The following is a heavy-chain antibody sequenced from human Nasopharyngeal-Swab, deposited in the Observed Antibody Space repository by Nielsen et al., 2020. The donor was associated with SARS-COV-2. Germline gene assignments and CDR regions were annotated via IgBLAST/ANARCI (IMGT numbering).Heavy chain of an antibody. D-gene: IGHD2-21*01. Sequence: GESLKISCAASGFNFNNFGMHRVRQAPGKGLEWVAFISYEGSIRNSIDSVKGRFTVSRDSSKNTVYLQMNSLRPDDTAVYFCAKSMAYFQLSGTYNLDFWGQGTLVTVSP. V-gene: IGHV3-30*18. J-gene: IGHJ4*02. CDR2: ISYEGSIR. CDR1: GFNFNNFG. CDR3: AKSMAYFQLSGTYNLDF.